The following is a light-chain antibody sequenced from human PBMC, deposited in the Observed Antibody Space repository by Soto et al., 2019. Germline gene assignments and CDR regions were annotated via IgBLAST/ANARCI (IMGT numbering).Light chain of an antibody. CDR3: QSYDSSLSGSV. V-gene: IGLV1-40*01. Sequence: QSVLTQPPSVSGAPGQRVTISCTGSSSNIGAGYDVHWYQQLPGTAPKLLIYGNINRPSGVPDRLSGSKSGTSASLAITGLQAEDEADYYCQSYDSSLSGSVFGGGTKVTVL. CDR1: SSNIGAGYD. CDR2: GNI. J-gene: IGLJ3*02.